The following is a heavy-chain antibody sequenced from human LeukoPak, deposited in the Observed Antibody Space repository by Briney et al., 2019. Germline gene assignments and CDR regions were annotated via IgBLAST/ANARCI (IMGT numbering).Heavy chain of an antibody. CDR2: IKQDGSVA. CDR3: AGGQGYLIQL. J-gene: IGHJ4*02. V-gene: IGHV3-7*01. D-gene: IGHD2-15*01. CDR1: GITFSSYW. Sequence: GGSLRLSCVGSGITFSSYWMNWVRQAPGKGLEWVAIIKQDGSVAHYVDSVKGRPTISRDNAKNSLYLQINNLRAEDTAVYYCAGGQGYLIQLWGQGTLVTVSS.